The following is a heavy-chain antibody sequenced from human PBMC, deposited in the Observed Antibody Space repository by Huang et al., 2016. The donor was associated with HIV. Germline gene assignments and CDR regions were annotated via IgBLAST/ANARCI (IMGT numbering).Heavy chain of an antibody. J-gene: IGHJ6*02. CDR1: GASFGGYF. CDR2: IKPGVPP. V-gene: IGHV4-34*02. D-gene: IGHD3-16*01. Sequence: QVRLQQWGEGVLKPSETLSLTCAVYGASFGGYFWSWVRQSPDKGLVGGGGIKPGVPPRYIPLCGSLGTISVDTSKNQFYLKLRAVAAADAAIYYCARIPTPSYYDRWSLSPVEEDFFYYNLDVWGQGTPVIVSS. CDR3: ARIPTPSYYDRWSLSPVEEDFFYYNLDV.